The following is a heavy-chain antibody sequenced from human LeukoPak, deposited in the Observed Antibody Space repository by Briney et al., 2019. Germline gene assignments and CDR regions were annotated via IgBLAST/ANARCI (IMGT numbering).Heavy chain of an antibody. Sequence: GASVKVSCKVSGYTLTELSMHWVRQAPGKGLEWMGGFDPEDGETIYAQKFQGRVTMTEDTSTDTAYMELSSLRSNDTAVYYCATDPVGYCSGNGCNSVDYWGQGTLVTVSS. CDR1: GYTLTELS. CDR2: FDPEDGET. D-gene: IGHD2-15*01. J-gene: IGHJ4*02. CDR3: ATDPVGYCSGNGCNSVDY. V-gene: IGHV1-24*01.